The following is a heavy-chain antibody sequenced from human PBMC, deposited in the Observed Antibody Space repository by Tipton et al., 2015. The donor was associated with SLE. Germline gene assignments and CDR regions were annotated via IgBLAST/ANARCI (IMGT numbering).Heavy chain of an antibody. CDR1: GDSISSYY. Sequence: LRLSCTVSGDSISSYYWSWIRQPPGKGLEWIGYIYYSGSTNYNPSLKSRVTISVDTSKNQFSLKLSSVTAADTAVYYCARGPAAGYFDYWGQGTLVTVSS. V-gene: IGHV4-59*01. D-gene: IGHD3-10*01. CDR2: IYYSGST. CDR3: ARGPAAGYFDY. J-gene: IGHJ4*02.